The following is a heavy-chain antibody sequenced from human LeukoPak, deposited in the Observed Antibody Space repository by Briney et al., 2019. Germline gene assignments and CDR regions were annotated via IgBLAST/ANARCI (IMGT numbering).Heavy chain of an antibody. J-gene: IGHJ4*02. Sequence: GRSLRLSCAASGFTFSSYGMHWVRQAPDKGLEWVAVIWYDGSNKYYADSVKGRFTISRDNSKNTLYLQMNSLRAEDTAVYYCAKDEDSSGYLGWWGQGTLVTVSS. V-gene: IGHV3-33*06. CDR1: GFTFSSYG. CDR3: AKDEDSSGYLGW. D-gene: IGHD3-22*01. CDR2: IWYDGSNK.